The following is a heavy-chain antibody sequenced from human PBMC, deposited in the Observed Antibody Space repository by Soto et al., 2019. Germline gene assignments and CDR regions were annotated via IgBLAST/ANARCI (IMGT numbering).Heavy chain of an antibody. D-gene: IGHD6-13*01. J-gene: IGHJ4*02. Sequence: QVQLVESGGVVVQPGRSLRLSCAASGFTFSSYGMHWVRQAPGKGLEWVAVIYYDGSNEYYADSVKGRFTISRDNSKNTLYLQTNSLRADDTAVYYCARDYSSTSYGFDSWGQGTLVTVSS. V-gene: IGHV3-33*01. CDR1: GFTFSSYG. CDR2: IYYDGSNE. CDR3: ARDYSSTSYGFDS.